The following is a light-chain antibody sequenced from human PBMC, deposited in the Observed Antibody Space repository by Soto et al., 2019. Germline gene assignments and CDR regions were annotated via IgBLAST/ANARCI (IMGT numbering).Light chain of an antibody. CDR3: QQYNNWPPYT. J-gene: IGKJ2*01. CDR2: GAS. V-gene: IGKV3-15*01. CDR1: QSVNSN. Sequence: EVVMTQSPATVSVSPGERATLSCRASQSVNSNLAWYQQKPGQAPRLLIYGASTRATGIPVRFSGSGSGTEFTLTISSLQSEDFAVYYCQQYNNWPPYTFGQGTKVEIE.